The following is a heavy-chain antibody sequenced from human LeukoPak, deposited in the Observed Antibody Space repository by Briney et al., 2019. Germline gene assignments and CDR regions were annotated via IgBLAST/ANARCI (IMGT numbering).Heavy chain of an antibody. CDR1: GYSFTSYW. D-gene: IGHD2-21*02. Sequence: GESLKISCKGSGYSFTSYWIGWVRQMPGKGLEWMGIIYPGDSDTRYSPSFQGQATISADKSISTAYLQWSSLKASDTAMYYCASSLTSGKVVTAIGSWGQGTLVTVSS. J-gene: IGHJ4*02. CDR2: IYPGDSDT. CDR3: ASSLTSGKVVTAIGS. V-gene: IGHV5-51*01.